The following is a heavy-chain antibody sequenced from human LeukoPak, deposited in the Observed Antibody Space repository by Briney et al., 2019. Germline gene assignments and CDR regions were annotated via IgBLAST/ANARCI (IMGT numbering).Heavy chain of an antibody. J-gene: IGHJ4*02. Sequence: PSETLSLTCAVYGGSFSGYYWSWIRQPPGKGLEWIGEINHSGSTNYNPSLKSRVTISVDTSKNQFSLKLSSVTAADTAVYYCARHAVIMARPFDYWGQGTLVTVSS. CDR2: INHSGST. CDR1: GGSFSGYY. V-gene: IGHV4-34*01. D-gene: IGHD4-23*01. CDR3: ARHAVIMARPFDY.